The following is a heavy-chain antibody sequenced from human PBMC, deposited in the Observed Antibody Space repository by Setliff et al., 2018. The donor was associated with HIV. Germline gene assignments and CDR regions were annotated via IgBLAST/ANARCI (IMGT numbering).Heavy chain of an antibody. J-gene: IGHJ3*02. V-gene: IGHV3-23*01. D-gene: IGHD3-22*01. CDR3: AKDLKVYDNSGYYFDAFDI. CDR2: ISGSGGTT. CDR1: GFTFRSYA. Sequence: GGSLRLSCAASGFTFRSYAMSWVRQAPGKALEWVSGISGSGGTTYYADSVKGRFTISRDNSKNTLYLQVSSLRAEDRAVYYCAKDLKVYDNSGYYFDAFDIWGQGTMVTVSS.